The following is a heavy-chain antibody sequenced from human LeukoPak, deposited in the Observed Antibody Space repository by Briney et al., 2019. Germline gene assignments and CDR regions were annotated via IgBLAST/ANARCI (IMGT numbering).Heavy chain of an antibody. CDR2: IIPIFGTA. Sequence: SVKVSCKASGYTFTNFGISWVRQAPGQGLEWMGGIIPIFGTANYAQKFQGRVTITADESTSTAYMELSSLRSEDTAVYYCARDYYDSSGYSYFDYWGQGTLVTVSS. J-gene: IGHJ4*02. D-gene: IGHD3-22*01. CDR1: GYTFTNFG. V-gene: IGHV1-69*13. CDR3: ARDYYDSSGYSYFDY.